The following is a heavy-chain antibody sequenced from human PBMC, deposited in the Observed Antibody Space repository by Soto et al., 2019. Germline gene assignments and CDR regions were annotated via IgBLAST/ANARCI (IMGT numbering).Heavy chain of an antibody. J-gene: IGHJ4*02. Sequence: PWETLSLTCSVSGGSISGPYWSWIRQSPGKGLEWLGYVYYTGSTNYSPSLRSRVSISVDTSKNEFSLRLSSVTAAGTAVYFCARSVAVPGAHIDYWGQGTQVTVSS. CDR2: VYYTGST. V-gene: IGHV4-59*11. D-gene: IGHD6-19*01. CDR3: ARSVAVPGAHIDY. CDR1: GGSISGPY.